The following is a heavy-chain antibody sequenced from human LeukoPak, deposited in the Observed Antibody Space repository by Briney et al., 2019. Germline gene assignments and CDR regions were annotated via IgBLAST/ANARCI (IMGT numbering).Heavy chain of an antibody. CDR1: GYTFTGYY. D-gene: IGHD3-22*01. CDR3: ARAGVWDYSDSSGYHNGAFDI. CDR2: INPNSGGP. J-gene: IGHJ3*02. V-gene: IGHV1-2*02. Sequence: ASVKVSCKASGYTFTGYYMHWVRLAPGQGLEWMGWINPNSGGPNYAQKFQGRVTMTRDTSISTAYMELSRLRSDDTAVYYCARAGVWDYSDSSGYHNGAFDIWGQGTMVTVSS.